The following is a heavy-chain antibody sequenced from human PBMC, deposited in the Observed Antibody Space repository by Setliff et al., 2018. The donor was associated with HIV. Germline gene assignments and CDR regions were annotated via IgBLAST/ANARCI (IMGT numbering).Heavy chain of an antibody. D-gene: IGHD2-8*01. Sequence: PSETLSLTCTVSGDSVNDRSYFWGWIRQPPGKGLEWIGTIYYNGDYRYNPSLKSRVTISLDTSKSQFSLNLSSVTAADTAVYYWGCRAGGDCWGQGTLVTVSS. CDR3: GCRAGGDC. V-gene: IGHV4-39*03. CDR1: GDSVNDRSYF. J-gene: IGHJ4*02. CDR2: IYYNGDY.